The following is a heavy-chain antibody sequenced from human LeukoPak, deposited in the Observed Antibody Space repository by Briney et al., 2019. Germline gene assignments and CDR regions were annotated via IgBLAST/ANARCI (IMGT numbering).Heavy chain of an antibody. Sequence: PSETLSLTCTVSGASISSSYWWTWVRPSPGKGLEWLGEIFHSGSTDYNPSLKSRVTISLDKSKNQFSLRLTSVTAADTAVYYCARGPNYYDNNGFHWGCFDYWGQGALVTVSS. CDR3: ARGPNYYDNNGFHWGCFDY. V-gene: IGHV4-4*02. D-gene: IGHD3-22*01. CDR2: IFHSGST. CDR1: GASISSSYW. J-gene: IGHJ4*02.